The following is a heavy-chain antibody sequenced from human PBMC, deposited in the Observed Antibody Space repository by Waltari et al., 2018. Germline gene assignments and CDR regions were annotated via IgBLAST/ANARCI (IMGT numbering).Heavy chain of an antibody. CDR2: IYYSWST. J-gene: IGHJ5*02. CDR1: GGSIRSYY. CDR3: ARGDWNAGLGWFDP. V-gene: IGHV4-59*01. D-gene: IGHD1-1*01. Sequence: QVQLQESGPGLVKPSETLSLTCTVFGGSIRSYYWTWIRQPPGKGLEWVGYIYYSWSTKYNPSLKSRVTISVDTSKNQFSLRLSSVTSADTAVYYCARGDWNAGLGWFDPWGQGTLVTVSS.